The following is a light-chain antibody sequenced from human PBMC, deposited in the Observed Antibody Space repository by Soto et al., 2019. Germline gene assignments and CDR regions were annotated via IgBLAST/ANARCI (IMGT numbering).Light chain of an antibody. Sequence: QPVLTQPASVSGSPGQSITISCTGTSRDIGAFNYVSWYQQHPDKAPKLLISEVNNWPSGVSHRFSGSKSGNTASLTISGLQPADEADYYCSSYTTSGTYVLFGGGTKLTVL. CDR3: SSYTTSGTYVL. CDR2: EVN. CDR1: SRDIGAFNY. V-gene: IGLV2-14*03. J-gene: IGLJ3*02.